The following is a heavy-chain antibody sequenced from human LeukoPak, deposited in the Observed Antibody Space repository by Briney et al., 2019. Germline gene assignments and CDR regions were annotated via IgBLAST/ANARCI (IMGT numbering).Heavy chain of an antibody. D-gene: IGHD3-16*02. Sequence: GGSLRLSCAASGFTFSSYAMHWVRQAPGKGLEWVAVISYDGSNKYYADSVKGRFTISRDNSKNTLYLQMNSLRAEDTAVYYCARGVRVWGTYRYSGYAFDIWGQGTMVTVSS. J-gene: IGHJ3*02. CDR2: ISYDGSNK. CDR1: GFTFSSYA. V-gene: IGHV3-30*04. CDR3: ARGVRVWGTYRYSGYAFDI.